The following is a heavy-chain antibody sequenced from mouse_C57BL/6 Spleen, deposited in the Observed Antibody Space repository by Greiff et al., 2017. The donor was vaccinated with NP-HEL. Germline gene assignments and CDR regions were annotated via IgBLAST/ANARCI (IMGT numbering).Heavy chain of an antibody. Sequence: VQLQQSGAELVKPGASVKISCKASGYAFSSYWMNWVKQRPGKGLEWIGQIYPGDGDTNYNGKFTGKATLTADKSSSTAYMQLSSLTSEDSAVYFCARTPANWDGFDYWGQGTTLTVSS. CDR3: ARTPANWDGFDY. CDR1: GYAFSSYW. J-gene: IGHJ2*01. CDR2: IYPGDGDT. V-gene: IGHV1-80*01. D-gene: IGHD4-1*01.